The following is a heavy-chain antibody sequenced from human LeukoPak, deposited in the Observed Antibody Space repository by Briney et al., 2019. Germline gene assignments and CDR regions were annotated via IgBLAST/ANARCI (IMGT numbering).Heavy chain of an antibody. CDR2: IYPGDSDT. J-gene: IGHJ5*02. CDR3: ARQRHMGVTTDWFDP. V-gene: IGHV5-51*01. D-gene: IGHD4-17*01. Sequence: GESLKISCKGSGYSFTSYWIGWVRQMPGKGLEWMGIIYPGDSDTRYSPSFQGQVTISADKSISTAYLQWSSLKASDTAMYYCARQRHMGVTTDWFDPWSQGTLVTVSS. CDR1: GYSFTSYW.